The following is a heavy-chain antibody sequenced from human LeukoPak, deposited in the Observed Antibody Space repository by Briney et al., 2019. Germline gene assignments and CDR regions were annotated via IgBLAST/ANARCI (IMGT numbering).Heavy chain of an antibody. V-gene: IGHV3-30-3*01. CDR2: ISYDGSNK. CDR1: GLIFSNKA. CDR3: ARDPQTYDFWSGYYRY. J-gene: IGHJ4*02. Sequence: GGSLSLSCAASGLIFSNKAMSWVRQAPGKGLEWVAVISYDGSNKYYADSVKGRFTISRDNSKNTLYLQMNSLRAEDTAVYYCARDPQTYDFWSGYYRYWGQGTLVTVSS. D-gene: IGHD3-3*01.